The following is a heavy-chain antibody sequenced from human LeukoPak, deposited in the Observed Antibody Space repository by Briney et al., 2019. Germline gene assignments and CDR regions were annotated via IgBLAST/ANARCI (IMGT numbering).Heavy chain of an antibody. CDR2: ISYDGSNK. CDR3: ARTQYCSGGSCYSTSFGY. Sequence: PGGSLRLSCAASGFTFSSYGMHWVRQAPGKGLEWVAVISYDGSNKYYADSVKGRFTISRDNSKNTLYLRMNSLRAEDTAVYYCARTQYCSGGSCYSTSFGYWGQGTLVTVSS. J-gene: IGHJ4*02. V-gene: IGHV3-30*03. D-gene: IGHD2-15*01. CDR1: GFTFSSYG.